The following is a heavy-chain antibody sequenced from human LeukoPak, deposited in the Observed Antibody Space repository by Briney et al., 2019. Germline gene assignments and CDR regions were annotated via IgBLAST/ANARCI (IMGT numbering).Heavy chain of an antibody. J-gene: IGHJ6*03. CDR3: ASNRGSYYYYMDV. CDR1: GYSFTSYW. Sequence: GESLKISCKGSGYSFTSYWIGWVRQMPGKGLEWMGIIYPGDSDTRYSPSFQGQVTISADKSISTAYLQWSSLQASDTAMYYCASNRGSYYYYMDVWGKGTTVTVSS. D-gene: IGHD1-26*01. V-gene: IGHV5-51*01. CDR2: IYPGDSDT.